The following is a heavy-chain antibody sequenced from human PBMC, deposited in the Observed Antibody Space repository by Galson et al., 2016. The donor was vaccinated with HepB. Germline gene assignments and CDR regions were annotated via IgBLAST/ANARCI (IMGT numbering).Heavy chain of an antibody. J-gene: IGHJ4*02. CDR2: VKSDGTTT. V-gene: IGHV3-74*03. D-gene: IGHD3-3*01. Sequence: SLRLSCAASGFPFGAYWMHWVRQVPGKGLMWVSRVKSDGTTTTYADSVKGRFTISRDNAKHTLYLQMSSLRAEDTAIYYCARDLSDFWSGYHQIDYWSQGTLVTVSS. CDR1: GFPFGAYW. CDR3: ARDLSDFWSGYHQIDY.